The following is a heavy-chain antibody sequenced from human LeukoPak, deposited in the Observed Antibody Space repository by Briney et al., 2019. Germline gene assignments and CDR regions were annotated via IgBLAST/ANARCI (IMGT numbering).Heavy chain of an antibody. D-gene: IGHD3-22*01. V-gene: IGHV3-30*03. Sequence: GGSLRLSCAASGFNFSDYGMNWVRQAPGEGLEWVALISSDGAVEYYADSAKGRFTISRDNAKNTLYLQMSSLRPEDTAVYYCARDSRSRYDTWGYHWFDPWGQGTLVTVSS. J-gene: IGHJ5*02. CDR2: ISSDGAVE. CDR3: ARDSRSRYDTWGYHWFDP. CDR1: GFNFSDYG.